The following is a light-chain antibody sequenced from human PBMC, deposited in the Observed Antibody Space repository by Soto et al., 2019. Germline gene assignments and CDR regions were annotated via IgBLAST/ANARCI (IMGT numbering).Light chain of an antibody. Sequence: DIVMTQSPLSLPVTPGEPASISCRSSQSLLKSTGYNYPDWYLQKPGQSPQLLIYLGSNRASGVPDRFSGSGSGTDFTLKISRVEAEDVGVYYCMQALQTPPTFGQGTKVDIK. CDR3: MQALQTPPT. CDR2: LGS. V-gene: IGKV2-28*01. J-gene: IGKJ1*01. CDR1: QSLLKSTGYNY.